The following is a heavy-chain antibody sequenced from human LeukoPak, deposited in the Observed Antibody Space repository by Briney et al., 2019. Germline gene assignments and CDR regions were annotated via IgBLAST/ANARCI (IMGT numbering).Heavy chain of an antibody. CDR1: GGTFSSYA. Sequence: ASVKVSCKASGGTFSSYAISWVRQAPGQGLEWMGGIIPIFGTANYAQKFQGRVTITADESTSTAYMELSSLRSEDTAVYYCARGYCTNGVCSRDAFDIWGQGTMVTVSS. D-gene: IGHD2-8*01. J-gene: IGHJ3*02. CDR3: ARGYCTNGVCSRDAFDI. CDR2: IIPIFGTA. V-gene: IGHV1-69*13.